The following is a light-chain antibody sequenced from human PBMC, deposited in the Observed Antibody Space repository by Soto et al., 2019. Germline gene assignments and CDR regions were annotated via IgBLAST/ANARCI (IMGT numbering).Light chain of an antibody. CDR1: QIIGSAY. J-gene: IGKJ1*01. CDR2: GAS. Sequence: ETTLTQSPDTLSLSPGEGATLSCRASQIIGSAYLAWYQQKPGQAPRLLIFGASTRATGTPHRFSGSGSGTDFTLTISALESEDVGVYYCQHYGRSPSFGRGT. V-gene: IGKV3-20*01. CDR3: QHYGRSPS.